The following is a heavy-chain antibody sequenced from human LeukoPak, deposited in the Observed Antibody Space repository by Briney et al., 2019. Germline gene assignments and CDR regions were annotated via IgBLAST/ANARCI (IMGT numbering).Heavy chain of an antibody. CDR2: TYYSGST. Sequence: SQTLSLTCTVSGGSISSGGYYWSWIRQHPGKGLEWIGYTYYSGSTYYNPSLKSRVTISVDTSKNQFSLKLSSVTAADTAVYYCARFLRSCSSTSCYARVFDYWGQGTLVTVSS. J-gene: IGHJ4*02. D-gene: IGHD2-2*01. V-gene: IGHV4-31*03. CDR3: ARFLRSCSSTSCYARVFDY. CDR1: GGSISSGGYY.